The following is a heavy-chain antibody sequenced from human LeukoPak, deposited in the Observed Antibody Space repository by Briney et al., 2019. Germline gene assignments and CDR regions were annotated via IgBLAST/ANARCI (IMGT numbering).Heavy chain of an antibody. Sequence: ASVKVSSKASGYTFTSYDINWVRQATGQGLEWMGWMNPNSGNTGYAQKFQGRVTITRNTSISTAYMELSSLRSEDTAVYYCARAAEYCSSTSCYTLYYFDYWGQGTLVTVSS. D-gene: IGHD2-2*02. CDR2: MNPNSGNT. CDR3: ARAAEYCSSTSCYTLYYFDY. V-gene: IGHV1-8*03. CDR1: GYTFTSYD. J-gene: IGHJ4*02.